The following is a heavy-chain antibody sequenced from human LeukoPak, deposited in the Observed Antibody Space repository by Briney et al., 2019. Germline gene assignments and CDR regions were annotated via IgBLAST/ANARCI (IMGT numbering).Heavy chain of an antibody. J-gene: IGHJ5*02. V-gene: IGHV4-39*07. CDR1: GGSISSSSNY. CDR3: ARDLYSWFDP. CDR2: IYYSGST. Sequence: SETLSLTCTVSGGSISSSSNYWGWIRQPPGKGLEWIGSIYYSGSTYYNPSLKSRVTISVDTSKNQFSLKLSSVTAADTAVYYCARDLYSWFDPWGQGTLVTVSS.